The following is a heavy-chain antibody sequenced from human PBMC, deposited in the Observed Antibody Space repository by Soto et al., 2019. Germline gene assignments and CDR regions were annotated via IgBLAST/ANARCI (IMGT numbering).Heavy chain of an antibody. D-gene: IGHD3-22*01. Sequence: PSETLSLTCAVYGGSFSGYYWSWIRQPPGKGLEWIGEINHSGSTNYNPSLKSRVTISVDTSKNQFSLKLSSVTAADTAVYYCAREPYSSGDYFDYWGQGSLVTVSS. CDR1: GGSFSGYY. J-gene: IGHJ4*02. CDR2: INHSGST. V-gene: IGHV4-34*01. CDR3: AREPYSSGDYFDY.